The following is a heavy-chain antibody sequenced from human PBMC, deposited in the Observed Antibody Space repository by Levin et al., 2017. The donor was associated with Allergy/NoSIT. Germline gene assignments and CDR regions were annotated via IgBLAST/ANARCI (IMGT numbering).Heavy chain of an antibody. D-gene: IGHD1-26*01. CDR2: ITWNSDTV. CDR1: GFPFGDSG. V-gene: IGHV3-9*01. Sequence: LSLTCAASGFPFGDSGMHWVRQAPGKGLEWVSGITWNSDTVAYADSVKGRFTISRDNAKDSLYLQMNSLRTEDTAVYYCAKVPLSGPYFGLTYFDSWGQGTLVAVSS. J-gene: IGHJ4*02. CDR3: AKVPLSGPYFGLTYFDS.